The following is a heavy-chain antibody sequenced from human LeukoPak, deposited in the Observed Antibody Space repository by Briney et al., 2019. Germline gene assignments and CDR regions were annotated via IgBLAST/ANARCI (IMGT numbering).Heavy chain of an antibody. D-gene: IGHD6-6*01. CDR3: ARGSPDSSSSVDFDY. CDR2: ISDSGGSA. CDR1: GFTFNTYA. V-gene: IGHV3-23*01. J-gene: IGHJ4*02. Sequence: GGSLRLSCAASGFTFNTYAMSWVRQAPGKGLEWVSAISDSGGSAYYADSVKGRFTISRDNAKNTLYLQMSSLRVEDTAVYYCARGSPDSSSSVDFDYWGQGTLVTVSS.